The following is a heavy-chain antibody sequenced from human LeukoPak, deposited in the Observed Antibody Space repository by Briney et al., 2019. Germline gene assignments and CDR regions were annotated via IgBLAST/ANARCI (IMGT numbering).Heavy chain of an antibody. Sequence: GGSLRLSCAASGFTFSGYLMSWVREAPGKGLEWVANIKQKGSEKYYVDSVKGRFTISRDNAKNSLYLQMNSLRAEDTAVYYCAREGRGYSYGAIDYWGQGTLVTVSS. CDR3: AREGRGYSYGAIDY. CDR2: IKQKGSEK. CDR1: GFTFSGYL. D-gene: IGHD5-18*01. J-gene: IGHJ4*02. V-gene: IGHV3-7*01.